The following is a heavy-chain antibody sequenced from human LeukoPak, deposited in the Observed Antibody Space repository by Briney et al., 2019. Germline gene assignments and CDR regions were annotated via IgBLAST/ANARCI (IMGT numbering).Heavy chain of an antibody. CDR3: AKASLPGSKDDYMDV. V-gene: IGHV3-21*04. CDR2: ISSSSSYI. CDR1: GFTFSSYS. D-gene: IGHD2-15*01. Sequence: PGGSLRLSCAASGFTFSSYSMNWVRQAPGKGLEWVSSISSSSSYIYYADSVKGRFTISRGNSKNSLYLQMNSLRAEDTALYYCAKASLPGSKDDYMDVWGKGTTVTVSS. J-gene: IGHJ6*03.